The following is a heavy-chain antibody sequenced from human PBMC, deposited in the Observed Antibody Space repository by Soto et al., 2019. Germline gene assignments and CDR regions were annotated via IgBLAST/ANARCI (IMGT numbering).Heavy chain of an antibody. CDR2: IYHSGST. J-gene: IGHJ4*02. D-gene: IGHD5-12*01. CDR1: GGSISSGGYS. CDR3: AAGGGLPRYY. V-gene: IGHV4-30-2*01. Sequence: QLQLQESGSGLVKPSQTLSLTCAVSGGSISSGGYSWSWIRQPPGKGLEWIGYIYHSGSTYYNPSLKRRATRAVDRSKNQFSLTLSSVTAPDTAVYYCAAGGGLPRYYWGPGTLVTVSS.